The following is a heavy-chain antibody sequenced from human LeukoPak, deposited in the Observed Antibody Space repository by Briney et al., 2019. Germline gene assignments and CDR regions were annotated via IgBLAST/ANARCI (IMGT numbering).Heavy chain of an antibody. CDR2: IIPIFGTA. CDR3: GQTNGRYSGYDPTPYYYYMDV. D-gene: IGHD5-12*01. V-gene: IGHV1-69*13. CDR1: GYTFTSYA. J-gene: IGHJ6*03. Sequence: SVKVSCKASGYTFTSYAISWVRQAPGQGLEWMGGIIPIFGTANYAQKFQGRVTITADESTSTAYMELSSLRSEDTAVYYCGQTNGRYSGYDPTPYYYYMDVWGKGTTVTVSS.